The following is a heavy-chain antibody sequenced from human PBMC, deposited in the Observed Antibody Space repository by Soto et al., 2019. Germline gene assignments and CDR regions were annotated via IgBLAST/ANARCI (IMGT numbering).Heavy chain of an antibody. V-gene: IGHV3-66*01. J-gene: IGHJ6*03. Sequence: GGSLRLSCAASGFTVSSNYMSWVRQAPGKGLEWVSVIYSGGSTYYAVSVKGRFTISRDNSKNTLYLQMNSLRAEDTAVYYCARALGVTTYYYYYMDVWGKGTTVTVSS. CDR2: IYSGGST. D-gene: IGHD4-17*01. CDR3: ARALGVTTYYYYYMDV. CDR1: GFTVSSNY.